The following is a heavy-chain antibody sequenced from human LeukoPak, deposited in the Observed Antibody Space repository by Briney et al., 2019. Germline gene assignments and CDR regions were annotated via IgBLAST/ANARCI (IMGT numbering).Heavy chain of an antibody. CDR3: ARVHTAMKFDY. D-gene: IGHD5-18*01. V-gene: IGHV4-30-4*07. J-gene: IGHJ4*02. CDR1: GGSFSGYS. CDR2: MYYSGSA. Sequence: PSETLSLTCAVYGGSFSGYSWSWIRQPPGKGLEWIGYMYYSGSAYSNSSFTSRVAISVDTSKNQFSLKLTSVTAADTAVYYCARVHTAMKFDYWGQGTLVTVSS.